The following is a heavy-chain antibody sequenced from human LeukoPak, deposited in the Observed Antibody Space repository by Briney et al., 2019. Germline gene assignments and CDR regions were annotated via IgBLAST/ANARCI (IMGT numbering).Heavy chain of an antibody. CDR1: GFTFSSYA. CDR2: ISGRGGST. CDR3: AKFQNYDILTGPFDY. Sequence: GGSLRLSCAASGFTFSSYAMSWVRQAPGKGLEWVSAISGRGGSTYYADSVKGRFTISRDNSKNTLYLQMNSLRAEDTAVYYCAKFQNYDILTGPFDYWGQGTLVTVSS. V-gene: IGHV3-23*01. D-gene: IGHD3-9*01. J-gene: IGHJ4*02.